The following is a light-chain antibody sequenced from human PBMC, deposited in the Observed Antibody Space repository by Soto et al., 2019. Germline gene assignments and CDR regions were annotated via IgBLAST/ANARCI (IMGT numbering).Light chain of an antibody. Sequence: QSALNLPASVSGFPGQSITISCTGTSSDVGSYNLVSWYQQHPGKAPKLMIYEGSKRPSGVSNSFSGSKTGNTASLTISGIQAEDEADYYCCSYAGSSTWVFGGGTKLTVL. CDR3: CSYAGSSTWV. J-gene: IGLJ3*02. CDR2: EGS. CDR1: SSDVGSYNL. V-gene: IGLV2-23*01.